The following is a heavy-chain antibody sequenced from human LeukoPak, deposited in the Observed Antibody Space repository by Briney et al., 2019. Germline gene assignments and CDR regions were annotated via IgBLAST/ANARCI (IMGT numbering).Heavy chain of an antibody. CDR1: GFTFSTYS. Sequence: GGSLRLSCAPSGFTFSTYSMNWVRQAPGKGLEWVAYISSSSYMSSSGSTIYYADSVKGRFTISRDNAKNSLYLQMNSLRVEDTAVYYCARESRQWLVLGGVDYWGQGTLVTVSS. D-gene: IGHD6-19*01. J-gene: IGHJ4*02. V-gene: IGHV3-48*04. CDR2: ISSSSYMSSSGSTI. CDR3: ARESRQWLVLGGVDY.